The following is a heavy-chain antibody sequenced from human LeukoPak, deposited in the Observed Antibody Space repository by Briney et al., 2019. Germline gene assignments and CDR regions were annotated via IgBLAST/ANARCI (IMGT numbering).Heavy chain of an antibody. CDR2: INPNSGNT. V-gene: IGHV1-8*01. CDR3: ARVPEYSSSFDFDY. D-gene: IGHD6-6*01. J-gene: IGHJ4*02. CDR1: GYTFTSYD. Sequence: ASVKVSCKASGYTFTSYDINWVRQATGQGLEWMGWINPNSGNTGYAQKFQGRVTMTRNTSISTAYMELSSLRSEDTAVYYCARVPEYSSSFDFDYWGQGTLVTVS.